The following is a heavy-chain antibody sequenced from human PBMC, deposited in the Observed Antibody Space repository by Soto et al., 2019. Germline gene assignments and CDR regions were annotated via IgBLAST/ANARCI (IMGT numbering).Heavy chain of an antibody. D-gene: IGHD5-12*01. CDR3: ARDLYVETQWLLSEFDY. J-gene: IGHJ4*02. V-gene: IGHV3-33*01. CDR2: IWFDRTNQ. CDR1: GFTFSRYG. Sequence: QVQLVESGGGVVQPGMSLRLSCAASGFTFSRYGMHWVRQTPGKALERVAVIWFDRTNQYYADSVKGRFTISRETSKNTPYPQMNSLRAEDTAVYYCARDLYVETQWLLSEFDYWGQGTLITVSS.